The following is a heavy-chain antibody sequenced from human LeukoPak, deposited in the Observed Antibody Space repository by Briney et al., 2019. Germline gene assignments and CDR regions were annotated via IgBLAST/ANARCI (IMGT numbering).Heavy chain of an antibody. CDR2: IYPGDSDT. CDR1: GYSFTSYW. J-gene: IGHJ5*02. D-gene: IGHD2-2*01. Sequence: GESLKISCKGSGYSFTSYWIGWVRQMPGKGLEWMGVIYPGDSDTRYSPSFQGQVTISADKSISTAYLQWSSLKASDTAMYYCARPTYCSSTSCYWFDPWGQGTLVSVSS. V-gene: IGHV5-51*01. CDR3: ARPTYCSSTSCYWFDP.